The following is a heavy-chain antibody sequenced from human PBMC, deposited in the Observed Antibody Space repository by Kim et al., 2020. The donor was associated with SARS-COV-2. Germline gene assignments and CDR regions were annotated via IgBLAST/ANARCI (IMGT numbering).Heavy chain of an antibody. D-gene: IGHD1-26*01. Sequence: GGSLRLSCAASGFTFSSYSMNWVRRAPGKGLEWVAYTTSSSSAIYYADSVKGRFTVSRDNAKNSLYLQMNTLRAEDTAVYYCARPLSNIVGASLNYWGQGTLVTVSS. V-gene: IGHV3-48*04. J-gene: IGHJ4*02. CDR2: TTSSSSAI. CDR3: ARPLSNIVGASLNY. CDR1: GFTFSSYS.